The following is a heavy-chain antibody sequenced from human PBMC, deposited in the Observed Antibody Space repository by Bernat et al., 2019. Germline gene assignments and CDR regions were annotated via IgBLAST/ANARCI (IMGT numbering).Heavy chain of an antibody. CDR3: ARLDGYLPRELWYFDL. Sequence: EVQLVESGGGLVQPGGSLRLSCAASGFTVSSNYMSWVRQAPGKALEWVSVIYSGGSTYYADSVKGRFTISRDNSKNTLYLQMNSLRAEDTAVYYCARLDGYLPRELWYFDLWGRGTLVTVSS. J-gene: IGHJ2*01. CDR1: GFTVSSNY. V-gene: IGHV3-66*04. D-gene: IGHD5-24*01. CDR2: IYSGGST.